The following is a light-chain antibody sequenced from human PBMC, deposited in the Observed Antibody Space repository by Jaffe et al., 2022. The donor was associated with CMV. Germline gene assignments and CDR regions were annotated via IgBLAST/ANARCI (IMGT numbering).Light chain of an antibody. V-gene: IGKV1-12*01. CDR2: SAS. CDR3: QQALNFPLT. Sequence: DIQMTQSPSSVSASVGDSVTITCRASQDINTYLAWYQQKPGKAPKLLIYSASSLQSGVPSRFRGSGSGTDFTLSINNLQPEDFGSYYCQQALNFPLTFGAGTKLEIK. J-gene: IGKJ4*01. CDR1: QDINTY.